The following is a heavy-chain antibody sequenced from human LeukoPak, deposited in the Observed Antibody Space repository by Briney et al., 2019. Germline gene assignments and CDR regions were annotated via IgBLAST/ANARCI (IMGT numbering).Heavy chain of an antibody. Sequence: SETLSLTCTVSGGSISSYYWSWIRQPPGKGLEWIGCIYYSGSTNYNPSLKSRVTISVDTSKNQFSLKLSSVTAADTAVYYCARSLVDDFWSGYYTSYFDYWGQGTLVTVSS. D-gene: IGHD3-3*01. J-gene: IGHJ4*02. CDR3: ARSLVDDFWSGYYTSYFDY. CDR1: GGSISSYY. CDR2: IYYSGST. V-gene: IGHV4-59*01.